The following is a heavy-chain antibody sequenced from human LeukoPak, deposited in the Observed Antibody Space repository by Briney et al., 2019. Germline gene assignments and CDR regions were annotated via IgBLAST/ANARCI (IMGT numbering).Heavy chain of an antibody. CDR1: GGSISSSSYY. CDR3: ARHLASCGEFKNLFHP. D-gene: IGHD3-10*01. J-gene: IGHJ5*02. V-gene: IGHV4-39*01. Sequence: SETLSLTCTVSGGSISSSSYYWGWIRQPPGKGLEWIGSIYYSGSTYYNPSLKSRVTISVDTSKNQFSLKLSSVTAADTAVYYCARHLASCGEFKNLFHPWGQGALVTVSS. CDR2: IYYSGST.